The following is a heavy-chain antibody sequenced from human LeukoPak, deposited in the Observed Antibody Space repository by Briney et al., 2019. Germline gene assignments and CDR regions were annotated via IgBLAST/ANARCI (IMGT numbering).Heavy chain of an antibody. V-gene: IGHV1-69*13. CDR2: IIPIFGTA. CDR1: GGTFSSYA. CDR3: ATFYDFWSGSPGDFDYYYYMDV. J-gene: IGHJ6*03. Sequence: SVKVSCKASGGTFSSYAISWVRQAPGQGLEWMGRIIPIFGTANYAQKFQGRVTITADESTSTAYMELSSLRSEDTAVYYCATFYDFWSGSPGDFDYYYYMDVWGKGTTVTVSS. D-gene: IGHD3-3*01.